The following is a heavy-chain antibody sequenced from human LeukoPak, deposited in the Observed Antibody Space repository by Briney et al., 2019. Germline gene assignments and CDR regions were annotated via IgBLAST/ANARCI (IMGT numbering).Heavy chain of an antibody. V-gene: IGHV1-69*05. CDR2: IIPIFGTA. D-gene: IGHD2-2*01. CDR1: GGTFSSYA. Sequence: ASVKVSCQASGGTFSSYAISWVRQAPGQGLEWMGGIIPIFGTANYAQKLQGRVTITTDESTSTAYRELSSLRSEDTAVYYCASGLGVPAAYYYYMDVWGKETTVTVP. CDR3: ASGLGVPAAYYYYMDV. J-gene: IGHJ6*03.